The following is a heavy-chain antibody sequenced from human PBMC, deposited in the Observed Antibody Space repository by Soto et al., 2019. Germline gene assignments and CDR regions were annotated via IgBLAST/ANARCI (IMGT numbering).Heavy chain of an antibody. J-gene: IGHJ5*02. Sequence: QVQLQQWGAGLLKPSETLSLTCAVYGGSFSGYYWSWIRQPPGKGLEWIGEINHSGSTNYNPSLMSRVTISVDPSKNQSSLKLSSVTAADTAVYYCARGATRDSYGPRRPNNWFDPWGQGTLVTVSS. CDR1: GGSFSGYY. CDR3: ARGATRDSYGPRRPNNWFDP. CDR2: INHSGST. D-gene: IGHD5-18*01. V-gene: IGHV4-34*01.